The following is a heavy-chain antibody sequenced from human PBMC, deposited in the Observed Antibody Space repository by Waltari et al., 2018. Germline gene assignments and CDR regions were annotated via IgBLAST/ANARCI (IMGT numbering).Heavy chain of an antibody. Sequence: QVQLVQSGAEVKKPGSSVKVSCKASGGTFSSYAISWVRQAPGQGLEWMGGIIPIFGKANYDQKFQGGVTITADESTSTAYMELSSVTAADTAVYYCARGAFSWFDPWGQGTLVTVSS. CDR1: GGTFSSYA. CDR2: IIPIFGKA. J-gene: IGHJ5*02. CDR3: ARGAFSWFDP. V-gene: IGHV1-69*13.